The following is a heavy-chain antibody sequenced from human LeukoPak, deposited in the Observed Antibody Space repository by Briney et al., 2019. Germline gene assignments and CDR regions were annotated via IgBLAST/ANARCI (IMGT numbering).Heavy chain of an antibody. D-gene: IGHD6-6*01. V-gene: IGHV3-21*01. Sequence: GGSLRLSCTASGFTFSSYGMSWVRQAPGKGLDWVSSIRSSSTYTYYADSVKGRFTISRDDAKNSLYLQMNSLRAEDSAVYYCVRDLSSSSTAYLQHWGQGTLVTVSS. CDR3: VRDLSSSSTAYLQH. CDR1: GFTFSSYG. CDR2: IRSSSTYT. J-gene: IGHJ1*01.